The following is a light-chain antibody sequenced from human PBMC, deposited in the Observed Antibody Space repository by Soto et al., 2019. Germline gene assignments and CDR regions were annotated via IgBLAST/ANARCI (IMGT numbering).Light chain of an antibody. J-gene: IGLJ1*01. Sequence: QSALTQPASVTGSPGQSITISCTGTTSDVDYNRVSWYQQYPGTAPKLMINEVTNRPSGVSDRFSGSKSGNTASLTISGLQPEDEGDYYCVSYTSDDVRYVFGTGTKLTVL. CDR1: TSDVDYNR. CDR2: EVT. CDR3: VSYTSDDVRYV. V-gene: IGLV2-14*01.